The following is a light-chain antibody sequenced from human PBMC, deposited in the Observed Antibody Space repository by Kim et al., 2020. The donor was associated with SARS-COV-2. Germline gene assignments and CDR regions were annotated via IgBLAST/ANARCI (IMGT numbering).Light chain of an antibody. CDR3: QTWDSGIRV. CDR1: SGHSNFA. V-gene: IGLV4-69*01. CDR2: LSSDGSH. J-gene: IGLJ3*02. Sequence: QPVLTQSPSASASLGASVKLTCTLSSGHSNFAIAWLRQQAEKGPQYLMKLSSDGSHTRGDGIPARFSGSSSGAERYLTISSLQSEDEADYYCQTWDSGIRVFGGGTKLTVL.